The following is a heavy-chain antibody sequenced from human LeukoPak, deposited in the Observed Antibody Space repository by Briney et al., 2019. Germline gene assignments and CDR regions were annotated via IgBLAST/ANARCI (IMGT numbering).Heavy chain of an antibody. J-gene: IGHJ5*02. CDR2: IYYSGST. D-gene: IGHD3-3*01. V-gene: IGHV4-59*12. Sequence: SETLSLTCTVSGGSISSYYWSWIRQPPGKGLEWIGYIYYSGSTNYNPSLKSRVTISVDTSKNQFSLKLSSVTAADTAVYYCARGNYDFWSGYGFDPWGQGTLVTVSS. CDR1: GGSISSYY. CDR3: ARGNYDFWSGYGFDP.